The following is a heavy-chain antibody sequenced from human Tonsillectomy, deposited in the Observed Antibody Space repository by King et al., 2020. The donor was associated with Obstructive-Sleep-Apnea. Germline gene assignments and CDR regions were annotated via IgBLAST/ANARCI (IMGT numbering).Heavy chain of an antibody. CDR1: GFNFKIYT. D-gene: IGHD6-19*01. CDR3: ARDRGSGWDSYLGF. CDR2: ISSSTSNI. V-gene: IGHV3-21*01. Sequence: VQLVESGGGLVKPGGSLRLSCAASGFNFKIYTMNWVRQAPGKGLEWVSSISSSTSNIYYTDSVQGRFTISRDNAKNSLYLQMSSLRVEDTAVYYCARDRGSGWDSYLGFWGQGTLVTVSS. J-gene: IGHJ4*02.